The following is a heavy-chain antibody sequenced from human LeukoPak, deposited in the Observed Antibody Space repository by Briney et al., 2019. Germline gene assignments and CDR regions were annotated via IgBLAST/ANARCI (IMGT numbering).Heavy chain of an antibody. Sequence: PSETLSLTCTVSGGSISSYYWSWIRQPPGKGLEWIGYIYYSGSTNYNPSLKSRVTISVDTSKNQFSLKLSSETAADTAVYYCARGSVVPPYVEVGSYFDYWGQGTLVTVSS. V-gene: IGHV4-59*01. CDR1: GGSISSYY. CDR2: IYYSGST. D-gene: IGHD1-26*01. CDR3: ARGSVVPPYVEVGSYFDY. J-gene: IGHJ4*02.